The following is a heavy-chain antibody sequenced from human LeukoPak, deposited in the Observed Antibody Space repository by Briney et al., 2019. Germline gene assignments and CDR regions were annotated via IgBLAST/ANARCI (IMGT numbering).Heavy chain of an antibody. Sequence: SETLSLTCTVSGYSISSGYYWGWIRQPPGKGLEWIGSIYHSGSTYYNPSLKSRVTISVDTSKNQFSLKLSSVTAADTAVYYCARVRAVARYWGQGTLVTVSS. J-gene: IGHJ4*02. D-gene: IGHD6-19*01. CDR3: ARVRAVARY. CDR2: IYHSGST. V-gene: IGHV4-38-2*02. CDR1: GYSISSGYY.